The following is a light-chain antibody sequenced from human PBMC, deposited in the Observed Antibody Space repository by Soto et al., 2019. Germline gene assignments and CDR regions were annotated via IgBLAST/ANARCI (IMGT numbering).Light chain of an antibody. V-gene: IGLV2-14*01. Sequence: QSVLTQPASVSGSPGQSITISCTGTSSDVGAYDYVSWYQQHPGKAPKFMLYEVSNRPSGLSNRFSGSKSGNTASLTISGLQAEDEADDYCSSYTTSNTWVFGGGTKLTV. J-gene: IGLJ3*02. CDR1: SSDVGAYDY. CDR3: SSYTTSNTWV. CDR2: EVS.